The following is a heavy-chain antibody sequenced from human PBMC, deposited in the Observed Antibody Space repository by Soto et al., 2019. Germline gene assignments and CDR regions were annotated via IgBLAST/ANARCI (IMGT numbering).Heavy chain of an antibody. J-gene: IGHJ1*01. D-gene: IGHD6-19*01. CDR3: GRDEWLAFQH. Sequence: GGSLRLSCAASGFSVSNNYMSWVRQAPGKGLEWVSIIYSDGTTYYADSVKGRFSISRDNFKNLLYLQMNSLRVEDTAVYYCGRDEWLAFQHWGQGTPVTVSS. CDR2: IYSDGTT. V-gene: IGHV3-53*01. CDR1: GFSVSNNY.